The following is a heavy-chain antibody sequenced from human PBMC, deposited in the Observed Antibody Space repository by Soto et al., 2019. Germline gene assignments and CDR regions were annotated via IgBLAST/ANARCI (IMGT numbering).Heavy chain of an antibody. CDR3: ASLTSSSSRGMIDY. CDR1: GFTFSSYW. V-gene: IGHV3-74*01. J-gene: IGHJ4*02. D-gene: IGHD6-6*01. Sequence: EVQLVESGGGLVQPGGSLRLSCAASGFTFSSYWMHWVRQAPGKGLVWVSRINSDGSSTSYADSVKGRFTISRDNAKNTLYLQMNCLRAEDTAVYYCASLTSSSSRGMIDYWGQGTLVTVSS. CDR2: INSDGSST.